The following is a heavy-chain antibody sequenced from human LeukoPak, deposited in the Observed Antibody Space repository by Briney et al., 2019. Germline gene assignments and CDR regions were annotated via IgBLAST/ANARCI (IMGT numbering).Heavy chain of an antibody. Sequence: ASVKVSCKASGGTFSSYAISWVRQAPGQGLEWMGRIIPILDIANYAQKFQGRVTITADKSTSTAYMELSSLRSDDTAVYYCARGNGGFCSGGSCFRPYYYYYMDVWGKGTTVTVSS. CDR2: IIPILDIA. J-gene: IGHJ6*03. CDR3: ARGNGGFCSGGSCFRPYYYYYMDV. V-gene: IGHV1-69*04. CDR1: GGTFSSYA. D-gene: IGHD2-15*01.